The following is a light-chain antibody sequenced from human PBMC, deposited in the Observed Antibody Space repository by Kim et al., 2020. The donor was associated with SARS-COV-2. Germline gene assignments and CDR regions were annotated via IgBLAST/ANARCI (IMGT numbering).Light chain of an antibody. CDR1: ALPKQY. CDR2: KDS. CDR3: QSADSSGTWV. Sequence: VSPGQTARITCSGDALPKQYAYWYQQKPGQAPVLVIYKDSERPTGIPERFSGSSSGTTVTLTISGVQAEDEADYYCQSADSSGTWVFGGGTQLTVL. J-gene: IGLJ3*02. V-gene: IGLV3-25*03.